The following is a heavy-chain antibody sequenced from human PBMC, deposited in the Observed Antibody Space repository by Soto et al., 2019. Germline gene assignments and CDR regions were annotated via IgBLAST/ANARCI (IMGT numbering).Heavy chain of an antibody. CDR3: ARLSSSSALTPRGGMDV. D-gene: IGHD6-6*01. V-gene: IGHV4-39*01. CDR1: GGSISSSSYY. Sequence: SETLSLTCTVSGGSISSSSYYWGWIRQPPGKGLEWIGSIYYSGSTYYNPSLKSRVTISVDTSKNQFSLKLGSVTAADTAVYYCARLSSSSALTPRGGMDVWGQGTTVTVS. CDR2: IYYSGST. J-gene: IGHJ6*02.